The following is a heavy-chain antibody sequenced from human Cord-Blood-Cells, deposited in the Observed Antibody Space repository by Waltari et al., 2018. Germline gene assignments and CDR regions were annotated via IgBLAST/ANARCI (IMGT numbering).Heavy chain of an antibody. CDR2: RNHSGST. V-gene: IGHV4-34*01. Sequence: QVQLQQWGAGLLKPSETLSLTCAVYGGSFSGYYWSWIRQPPGKGLEWIGERNHSGSTNDKPSLMSRVTRSVDTAKNQFSLKLSSVTAADTAVYYCARVGPEYAFDIWGQGTMVTVSS. CDR1: GGSFSGYY. CDR3: ARVGPEYAFDI. J-gene: IGHJ3*02.